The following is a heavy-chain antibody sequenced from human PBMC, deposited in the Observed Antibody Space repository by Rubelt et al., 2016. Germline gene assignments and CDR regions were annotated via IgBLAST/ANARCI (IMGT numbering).Heavy chain of an antibody. CDR3: ARGLARAAAAPRRLWFDP. CDR1: GGSFSGYY. CDR2: INHSGST. Sequence: QVQLQQWGAGLLKPSETLSLTCAVYGGSFSGYYWSWIRQPPGKGLAWIGEINHSGSTNYNPSLKSRVTFAVDTSKNRSSRKLSSVTAADTAVYYCARGLARAAAAPRRLWFDPWGQGTLVTVSS. V-gene: IGHV4-34*01. J-gene: IGHJ5*02. D-gene: IGHD6-13*01.